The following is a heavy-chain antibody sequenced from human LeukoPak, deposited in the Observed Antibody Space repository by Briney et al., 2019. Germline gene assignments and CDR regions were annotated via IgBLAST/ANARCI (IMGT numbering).Heavy chain of an antibody. CDR2: ISRSSSYI. CDR1: GFTFSFYS. Sequence: GRSLRLSCVASGFTFSFYSMNWVRQAPGKGLEWVSCISRSSSYIHYADSVRGRFTISRDNAKNSLYLQMNSLRAEDTAVYYCARDGDTAMVTDYWGQGTLVTVSS. V-gene: IGHV3-21*01. CDR3: ARDGDTAMVTDY. D-gene: IGHD5-18*01. J-gene: IGHJ4*02.